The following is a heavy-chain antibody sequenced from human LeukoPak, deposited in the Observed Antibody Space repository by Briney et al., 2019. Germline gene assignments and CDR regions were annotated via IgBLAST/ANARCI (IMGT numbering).Heavy chain of an antibody. J-gene: IGHJ3*02. Sequence: SETLSLTCTVSGGSISSYYWSWIRQPPGKGLEWIGYIYYSGSTNYNPSLKSRVTISVDTSKNQFSLKLSSVTAADTAVHYCARVHSGSYYDAFDIWGQGTMVTVSS. D-gene: IGHD1-26*01. CDR3: ARVHSGSYYDAFDI. CDR1: GGSISSYY. V-gene: IGHV4-59*01. CDR2: IYYSGST.